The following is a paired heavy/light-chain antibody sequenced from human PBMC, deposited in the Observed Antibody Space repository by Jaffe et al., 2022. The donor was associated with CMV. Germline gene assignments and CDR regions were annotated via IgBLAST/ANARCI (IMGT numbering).Light chain of an antibody. V-gene: IGKV3-15*01. CDR1: QSVSSN. Sequence: EIVMTQSPATLSVSPGERATLSCRASQSVSSNLAWYQQKPGQAPRLLIYGASTRATGIPARFSGSGSGTEFTLTISSLQSEDFAVYYCQQYNNWSGTFGQGTKVEIK. CDR3: QQYNNWSGT. CDR2: GAS. J-gene: IGKJ1*01.
Heavy chain of an antibody. J-gene: IGHJ5*02. D-gene: IGHD4-4*01. V-gene: IGHV4-39*01. CDR2: IYYSGST. Sequence: QLQLQESGPGLVKPSETLSLTCTVSGGSISSSSYYWGWIRQPPGKGLEWIGSIYYSGSTYYNPSLKSRVTISVDTSKNQFSLKLSSVTAADTAVYYCARSLGDPHPPYRSGWFDPWGQGTLVTVSS. CDR3: ARSLGDPHPPYRSGWFDP. CDR1: GGSISSSSYY.